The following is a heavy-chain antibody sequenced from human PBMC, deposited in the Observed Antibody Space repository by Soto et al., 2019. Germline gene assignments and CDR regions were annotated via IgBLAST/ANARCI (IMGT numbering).Heavy chain of an antibody. CDR1: GFTFSSYS. CDR3: ARSYSSSSPWDY. Sequence: VGSLRLSCAASGFTFSSYSMNWVRQAPGKGLEWVSSISSSSSYIYYADSVKGRFTISRDNAKNSLYLQMNSLRAEDTAVYYCARSYSSSSPWDYWGQGTLVTVSS. D-gene: IGHD6-6*01. J-gene: IGHJ4*02. CDR2: ISSSSSYI. V-gene: IGHV3-21*01.